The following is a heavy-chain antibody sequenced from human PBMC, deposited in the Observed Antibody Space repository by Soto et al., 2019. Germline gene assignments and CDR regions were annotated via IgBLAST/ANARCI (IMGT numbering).Heavy chain of an antibody. CDR2: ISSSSSYI. Sequence: PGGSLRLSCAASGFTFSSYSMNWVRQAPGKGLEWVSSISSSSSYIYYADSVKGRFTISRDNAKNSLYLQMNSLRAEDTAVYYCARAVLGDYVEYFQHWGQGTLVTVSS. D-gene: IGHD4-17*01. J-gene: IGHJ1*01. CDR3: ARAVLGDYVEYFQH. CDR1: GFTFSSYS. V-gene: IGHV3-21*01.